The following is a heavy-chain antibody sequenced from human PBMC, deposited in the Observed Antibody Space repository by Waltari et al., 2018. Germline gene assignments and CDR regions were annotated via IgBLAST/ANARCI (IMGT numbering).Heavy chain of an antibody. J-gene: IGHJ3*02. D-gene: IGHD2-2*01. Sequence: QVKLVQSGAEVKKPGSSVKVSCKASGGTFSSYAISWMRQAPGQGLEWMGGIIPIFGTANYAQKFQGRVTITTDESTSTAYMELSSLRSEDTAVYYCARVLYGPAAVIDAFDIWGQGTMVTVSS. CDR2: IIPIFGTA. CDR1: GGTFSSYA. CDR3: ARVLYGPAAVIDAFDI. V-gene: IGHV1-69*05.